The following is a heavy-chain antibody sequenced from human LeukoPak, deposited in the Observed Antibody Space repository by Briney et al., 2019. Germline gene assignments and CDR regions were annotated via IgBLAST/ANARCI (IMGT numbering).Heavy chain of an antibody. CDR1: GFSFSSYG. Sequence: GGSLRLSCAASGFSFSSYGMHWVRQAPGKGLEWMAFIRSDGSNKYYADSVKGRFTISRDDSENTLYLQMNSLRAEDTAVYYCAKATGYLLWGQGTLVTVSS. CDR3: AKATGYLL. J-gene: IGHJ4*02. D-gene: IGHD1-14*01. V-gene: IGHV3-30*02. CDR2: IRSDGSNK.